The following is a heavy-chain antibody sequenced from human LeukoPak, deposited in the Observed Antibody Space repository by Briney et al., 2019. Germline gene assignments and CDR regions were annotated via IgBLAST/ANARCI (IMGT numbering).Heavy chain of an antibody. CDR1: GFTFSSYS. CDR3: ARDWFGDQRSFDY. V-gene: IGHV3-21*01. Sequence: GGSLRLSCAASGFTFSSYSMNWVRQAPGKGLEWVSSISSSSSYIYYADSVKGRFTISRDNAKNSLYLQMNSLRAEDTAVYYCARDWFGDQRSFDYWGQGTLVTVSS. D-gene: IGHD3-10*01. J-gene: IGHJ4*02. CDR2: ISSSSSYI.